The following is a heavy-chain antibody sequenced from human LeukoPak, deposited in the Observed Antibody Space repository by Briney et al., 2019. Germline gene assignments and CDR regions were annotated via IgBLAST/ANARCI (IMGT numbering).Heavy chain of an antibody. D-gene: IGHD5-18*01. CDR2: ISYDGSNK. Sequence: GGSPRLSCAASGFTFSSYGMPWVRQAPGKGLEWVAVISYDGSNKYYADSVKGRFTISRDNSKNTLYLQMNSLRAEDTAVYYCARDVDTAMVDYWGQGTLVTVSS. CDR1: GFTFSSYG. J-gene: IGHJ4*02. V-gene: IGHV3-30*03. CDR3: ARDVDTAMVDY.